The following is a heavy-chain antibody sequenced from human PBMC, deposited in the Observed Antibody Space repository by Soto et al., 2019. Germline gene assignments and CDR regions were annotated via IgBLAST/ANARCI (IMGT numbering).Heavy chain of an antibody. CDR1: GVSFNNNG. V-gene: IGHV1-69*01. CDR3: ARVLYYGAGSYSPYGMDV. CDR2: VSPPFRTS. Sequence: QVQLVQSGAEVKKPGSSVKVSCKTSGVSFNNNGIGWVRQAPGHGLEWMGGVSPPFRTSNYARKFQGRISTPADASTVTVNMELSSLTSEDTAQYYCARVLYYGAGSYSPYGMDVWGQGTTVTVSS. J-gene: IGHJ6*02. D-gene: IGHD3-10*01.